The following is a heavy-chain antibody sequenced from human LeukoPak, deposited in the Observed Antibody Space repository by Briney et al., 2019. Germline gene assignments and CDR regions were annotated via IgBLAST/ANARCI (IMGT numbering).Heavy chain of an antibody. CDR3: ARDRYCSGGSCYPDAFDI. CDR2: IYSGGST. D-gene: IGHD2-15*01. V-gene: IGHV3-53*01. J-gene: IGHJ3*02. CDR1: GFTFSSNY. Sequence: GGSLRLPCAASGFTFSSNYMSWVRQAPGKGLEWVSVIYSGGSTYYADSVKGRFTISRDNSKNTLYLQMNSLRAEDTAVYYCARDRYCSGGSCYPDAFDIWGQGTMVTVSS.